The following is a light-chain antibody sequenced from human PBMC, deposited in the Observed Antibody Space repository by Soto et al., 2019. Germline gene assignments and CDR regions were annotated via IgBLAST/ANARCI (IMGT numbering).Light chain of an antibody. Sequence: EIVMTQSPATLSVSPGERATLSCRASQSVSSNLAWYQQKLGQAPRLLIYGAPTRATGIPARFSGSGSGTEFTLTISSLQSEDFAVYYCQQHNNWPPWTFGQGTKVEIK. V-gene: IGKV3-15*01. J-gene: IGKJ1*01. CDR2: GAP. CDR3: QQHNNWPPWT. CDR1: QSVSSN.